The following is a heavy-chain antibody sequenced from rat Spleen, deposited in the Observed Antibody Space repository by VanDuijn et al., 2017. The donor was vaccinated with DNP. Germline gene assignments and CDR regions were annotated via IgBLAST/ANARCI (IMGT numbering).Heavy chain of an antibody. CDR2: IGSPAYAP. Sequence: EVQLVESGGGLVQPGRSLKLSCAASGFTFSAYYMAWVRQPPAKGLEWVAYIGSPAYAPYYGDSVKGRFTISRDNAKSILYLQMYSLRSEDMATYYCVRWNSGHFDYWGQGVMVTVSS. V-gene: IGHV5-22*01. J-gene: IGHJ2*01. CDR3: VRWNSGHFDY. D-gene: IGHD4-3*01. CDR1: GFTFSAYY.